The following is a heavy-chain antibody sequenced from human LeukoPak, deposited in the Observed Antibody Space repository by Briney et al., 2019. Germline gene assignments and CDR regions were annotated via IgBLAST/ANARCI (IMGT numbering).Heavy chain of an antibody. V-gene: IGHV4-59*01. Sequence: ETLCLSCTVSGGSISNYYWNWVRQPPREGVEWSWDIYFTGSITYNTSPQSRVTISVDTSKNQFSLKLSPVTAAATAAYYCARHRLQLQSWGQGTLVTVSS. CDR3: ARHRLQLQS. CDR2: IYFTGSI. J-gene: IGHJ5*02. CDR1: GGSISNYY. D-gene: IGHD1-1*01.